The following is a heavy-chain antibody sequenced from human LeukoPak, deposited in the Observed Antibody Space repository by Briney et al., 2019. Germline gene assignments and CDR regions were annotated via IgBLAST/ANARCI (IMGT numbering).Heavy chain of an antibody. V-gene: IGHV3-7*03. CDR1: GFSFSSYW. CDR3: AAGVGWLIDY. D-gene: IGHD6-19*01. CDR2: IEGDGSER. Sequence: GVSLRLSCAAPGFSFSSYWMSWVRQAPGKGLEWVANIEGDGSERNYMDSVKGRFTISIDNAKNSLHLQMNSLRAEDTAVYYCAAGVGWLIDYWGQGTLVTVSS. J-gene: IGHJ4*02.